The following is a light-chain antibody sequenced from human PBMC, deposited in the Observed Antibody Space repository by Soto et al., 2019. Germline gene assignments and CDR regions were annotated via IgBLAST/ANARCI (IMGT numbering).Light chain of an antibody. CDR2: GAS. J-gene: IGKJ1*01. Sequence: IQMTQSPSSLSAKVGDRVTITCRASQGIGDYVAWYQQKPGKAPKILIYGASTLQSGVPSRFSGSGSETDFTLTISSLQPEDVATYYCQNYNSGPRTFGQGTKVDI. CDR3: QNYNSGPRT. V-gene: IGKV1-27*01. CDR1: QGIGDY.